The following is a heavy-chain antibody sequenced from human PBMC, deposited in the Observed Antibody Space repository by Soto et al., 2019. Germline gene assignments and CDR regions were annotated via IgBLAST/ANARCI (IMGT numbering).Heavy chain of an antibody. Sequence: EVQLVESGGGLVQPGGSLRLSCAASGFTFSSYSMNWVRQAPGKGLEWVSHISSSSRTIYYADSVRGRFTISRDNAKNSLDIQMKSLRGQDTAVYYCARPIKKDHADHHEAFGCWGPGTMVNGSS. V-gene: IGHV3-48*01. D-gene: IGHD3-10*01. CDR2: ISSSSRTI. CDR3: ARPIKKDHADHHEAFGC. J-gene: IGHJ3*01. CDR1: GFTFSSYS.